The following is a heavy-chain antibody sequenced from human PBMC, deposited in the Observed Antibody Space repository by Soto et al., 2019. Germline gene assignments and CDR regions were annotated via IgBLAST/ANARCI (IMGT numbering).Heavy chain of an antibody. Sequence: PSETLSLTCTVSGGSISSYYWSWIRQPPGKGLEWIGYIYYSGSTNYNPSLKSRVTISVDTSKNQFSLKLSSVTAADTAVYYCARPNPYHYGDYGGWYFDLWGRGTLVPSPQ. CDR1: GGSISSYY. V-gene: IGHV4-59*01. D-gene: IGHD4-17*01. J-gene: IGHJ2*01. CDR2: IYYSGST. CDR3: ARPNPYHYGDYGGWYFDL.